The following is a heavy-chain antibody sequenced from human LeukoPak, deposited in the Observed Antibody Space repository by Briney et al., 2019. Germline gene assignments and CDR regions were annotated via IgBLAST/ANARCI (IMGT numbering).Heavy chain of an antibody. CDR2: IIPIFGTA. CDR3: AREGRYYDILTDDY. J-gene: IGHJ4*02. V-gene: IGHV1-69*13. D-gene: IGHD3-9*01. CDR1: GGTFSSYA. Sequence: GASVKVSCKASGGTFSSYAISWVRQAPGQGLEWMGGIIPIFGTANYAQKFQGRVTITADESTSTAYMELSSLRSEDTAVYYCAREGRYYDILTDDYWGQGTLVTVSS.